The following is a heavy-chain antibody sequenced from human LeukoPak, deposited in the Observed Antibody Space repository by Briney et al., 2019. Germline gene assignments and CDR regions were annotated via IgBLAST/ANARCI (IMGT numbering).Heavy chain of an antibody. CDR3: ARRFCVNGVCCRSGFDI. D-gene: IGHD2-8*01. CDR1: GGSFSGYY. J-gene: IGHJ3*02. V-gene: IGHV4-34*01. Sequence: SSETLSLTCAVYGGSFSGYYWSWIRQPPGKGLEWIGEINHSGSTNYNPSLKSRVTISVDTSKNQFSLKLSSVTAADTAVYYCARRFCVNGVCCRSGFDIWGQGTMVAVSS. CDR2: INHSGST.